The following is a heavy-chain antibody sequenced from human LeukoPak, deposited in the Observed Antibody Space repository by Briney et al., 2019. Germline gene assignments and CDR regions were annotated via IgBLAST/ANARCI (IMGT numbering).Heavy chain of an antibody. D-gene: IGHD6-13*01. Sequence: SETLSLSCIVSGGSISNSSYYWGWLRQPPGRGLEWIGSIYYSGSTYYNPSLKSRVTISIDTSKNQFSLKLSSVTAADTAVYYCARHSSWYGTFRYWGQGTLVTVSS. V-gene: IGHV4-39*01. CDR2: IYYSGST. J-gene: IGHJ4*02. CDR1: GGSISNSSYY. CDR3: ARHSSWYGTFRY.